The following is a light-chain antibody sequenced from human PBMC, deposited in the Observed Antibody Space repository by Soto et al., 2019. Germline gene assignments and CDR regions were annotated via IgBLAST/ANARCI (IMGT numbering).Light chain of an antibody. J-gene: IGKJ1*01. CDR2: GAS. Sequence: EIVLTQSPGTLSLSPGERATLSCRASQSVSSSCLAWYQQKPGKAPRLLIYGASSRATGIPDRFSGSGSGTDCTLTISRLEPEDFAVYYCQQYGRSPKTFGQGTKVEIK. CDR1: QSVSSSC. CDR3: QQYGRSPKT. V-gene: IGKV3-20*01.